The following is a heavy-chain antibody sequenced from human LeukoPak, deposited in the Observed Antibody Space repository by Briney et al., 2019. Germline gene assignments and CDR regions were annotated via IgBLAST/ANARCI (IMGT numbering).Heavy chain of an antibody. D-gene: IGHD2-15*01. CDR3: ARGALVAATMKH. V-gene: IGHV3-30*02. J-gene: IGHJ1*01. CDR2: IRYDGSTK. CDR1: GFTFSSYG. Sequence: GSLRLSCAASGFTFSSYGMYWVRQAPGKGLEWVAHIRYDGSTKYYADSVRGRFTISRDNSRNTLYLQMNSLRSEDTAVYYCARGALVAATMKHWGQGTLVTVSS.